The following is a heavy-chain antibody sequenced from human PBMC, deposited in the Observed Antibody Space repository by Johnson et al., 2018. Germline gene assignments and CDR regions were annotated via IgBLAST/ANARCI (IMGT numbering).Heavy chain of an antibody. CDR1: GFTFSTYG. D-gene: IGHD3-10*01. Sequence: QVQLVQSGGGVVQPGRSLRLSCAASGFTFSTYGMHWVRQAPGKGLEWVAVIWYDGRNKYYVDSVKGRFTLSRDNSKNTLYRQMNSLRAEDTAVYYCARDEGEAFDIWGQGTMVTVSS. CDR3: ARDEGEAFDI. J-gene: IGHJ3*02. V-gene: IGHV3-33*01. CDR2: IWYDGRNK.